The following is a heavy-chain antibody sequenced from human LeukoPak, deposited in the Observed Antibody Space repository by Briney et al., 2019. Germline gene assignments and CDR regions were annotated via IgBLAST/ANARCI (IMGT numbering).Heavy chain of an antibody. CDR3: AREVHRSSGWYGVDY. V-gene: IGHV4-31*03. Sequence: TSETLSLTCTVSGGSISSGGYYWSWIRQHPGKGLEWIGYIYYSGSTYYNPSLKSRVTISVDTSKNQFSLKLSSVTAADTAVYYCAREVHRSSGWYGVDYWGQGTLVTVSS. J-gene: IGHJ4*02. CDR2: IYYSGST. CDR1: GGSISSGGYY. D-gene: IGHD6-19*01.